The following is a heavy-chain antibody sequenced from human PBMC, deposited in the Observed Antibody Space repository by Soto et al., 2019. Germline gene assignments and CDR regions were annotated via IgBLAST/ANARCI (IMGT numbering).Heavy chain of an antibody. Sequence: GASVKVSCKASGYTFTGYYMHWVRQAPGQGLEWMGWINPNSGGTNYAQKFQGWVTMTRDTSISTAYMELSSLRSEDTAVYYCARVRGYYYYGMDVWGQGTTVTVSS. CDR3: ARVRGYYYYGMDV. D-gene: IGHD3-10*01. CDR1: GYTFTGYY. CDR2: INPNSGGT. V-gene: IGHV1-2*04. J-gene: IGHJ6*02.